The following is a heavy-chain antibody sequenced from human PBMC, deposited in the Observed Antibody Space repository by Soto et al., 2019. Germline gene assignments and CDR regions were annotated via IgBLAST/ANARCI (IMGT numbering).Heavy chain of an antibody. D-gene: IGHD3-16*01. J-gene: IGHJ4*02. CDR1: GGTFSSYA. V-gene: IGHV1-69*13. Sequence: GASVKVSCKASGGTFSSYAISWVRQAPGQGLEWMGGIIPIFGTANYAQKFQGRVTITADESTSTAYMELSSLRSEDTAVYYCALGAKYYFDYWGQGTLVTSPQ. CDR3: ALGAKYYFDY. CDR2: IIPIFGTA.